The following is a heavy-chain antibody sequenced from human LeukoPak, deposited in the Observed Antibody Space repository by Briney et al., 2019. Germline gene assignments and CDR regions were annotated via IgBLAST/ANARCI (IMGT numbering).Heavy chain of an antibody. J-gene: IGHJ4*02. Sequence: GESLKISCKGSGYSFTSYWIGWVRQMPGKGLEWMGIIYPGDSDTRYSPSFQGQVTISADKAISTAYLQWSSLKASDTAMYYCARIRAVAGIPADYWGQGTLVTVSS. CDR3: ARIRAVAGIPADY. CDR2: IYPGDSDT. D-gene: IGHD6-19*01. CDR1: GYSFTSYW. V-gene: IGHV5-51*01.